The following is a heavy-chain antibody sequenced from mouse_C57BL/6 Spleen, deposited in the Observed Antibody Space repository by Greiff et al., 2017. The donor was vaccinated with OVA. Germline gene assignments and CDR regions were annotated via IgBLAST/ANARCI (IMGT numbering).Heavy chain of an antibody. CDR1: GFTFSSYT. CDR2: ISGGGGNT. J-gene: IGHJ4*01. D-gene: IGHD2-5*01. CDR3: ARHTSNYLYYAMDY. Sequence: EVQLVESGGGLVKPGGSLKLSCAASGFTFSSYTMSWVRQTPEKRLEWVATISGGGGNTYYPDSVKGRFTISRDNAKNTLYLQMSSLRSEDTALYYCARHTSNYLYYAMDYWGQGTSVTVSS. V-gene: IGHV5-9*01.